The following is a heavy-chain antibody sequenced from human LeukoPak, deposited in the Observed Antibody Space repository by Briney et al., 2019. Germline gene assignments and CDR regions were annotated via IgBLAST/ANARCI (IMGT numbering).Heavy chain of an antibody. CDR3: ARDRGYSTFDF. CDR1: GFTFSSYW. D-gene: IGHD4-11*01. J-gene: IGHJ4*02. V-gene: IGHV3-7*04. Sequence: GSLRLSCAASGFTFSSYWMSWVRQAPGKGLEWVANINKDDSKENFVDSVKGRFSISRDNAKRSLYLQMNSLRAEDTAMYYCARDRGYSTFDFWGQGTLVTVSS. CDR2: INKDDSKE.